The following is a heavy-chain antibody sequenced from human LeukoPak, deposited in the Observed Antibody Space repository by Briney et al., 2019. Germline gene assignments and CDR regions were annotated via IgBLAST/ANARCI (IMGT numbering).Heavy chain of an antibody. V-gene: IGHV4-39*07. CDR1: GGSISSSSYY. CDR3: ARRVGRYFGERAYYYNYMDV. CDR2: IYYTGST. J-gene: IGHJ6*03. Sequence: PSETLSLTCTVSGGSISSSSYYWAWIRQPPGKGLEWIGSIYYTGSTYYNPSLKSRVTISVDTSKNQFSLKLTSVTAADTAVYYCARRVGRYFGERAYYYNYMDVWGSGATVTISS. D-gene: IGHD3-10*01.